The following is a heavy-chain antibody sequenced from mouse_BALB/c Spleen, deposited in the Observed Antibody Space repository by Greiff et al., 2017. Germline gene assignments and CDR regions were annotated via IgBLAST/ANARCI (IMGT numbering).Heavy chain of an antibody. V-gene: IGHV2-6-4*01. CDR1: GFSLSRYS. CDR2: IWGGGST. J-gene: IGHJ1*01. CDR3: ARIYYYGSSSYFDV. Sequence: VKLMESGPGLVAPSQSLSITCTVSGFSLSRYSVHWVRQPPGKGLEWLGMIWGGGSTDYNSALKSRLSISKDNSKSQVFLKMNSLQTDDTAMYYCARIYYYGSSSYFDVWGAGTTVTVSS. D-gene: IGHD1-1*01.